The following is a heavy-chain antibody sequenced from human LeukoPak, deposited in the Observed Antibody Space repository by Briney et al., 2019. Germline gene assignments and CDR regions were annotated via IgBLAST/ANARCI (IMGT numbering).Heavy chain of an antibody. D-gene: IGHD6-19*01. V-gene: IGHV4-59*08. CDR2: IYYSGST. J-gene: IGHJ4*02. CDR1: GGSISSYY. Sequence: SETLSLTCTVSGGSISSYYWSWIRQPPGKGLEWIGYIYYSGSTNYDPSLKSRVTISVDTSKNQFSLKLSSVTAADTAVYYCARHLRTIGYSSGWYLFDYWGQGTLVTVSS. CDR3: ARHLRTIGYSSGWYLFDY.